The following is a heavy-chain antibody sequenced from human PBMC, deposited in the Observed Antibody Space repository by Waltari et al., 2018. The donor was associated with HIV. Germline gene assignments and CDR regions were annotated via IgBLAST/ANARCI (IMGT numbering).Heavy chain of an antibody. D-gene: IGHD3-3*01. CDR1: GTSMMTFY. Sequence: VQLQESGPRLVKPAETLSLTCNVSGTSMMTFYWSWIRQSPGSGPEWIGSVYSSASTRFSSWTTVYNPSLTSRISISLAMSKSQFSLRLRSVTAADTATYYCARGNCNRGSCFVLGFPFDMWGQGATVIVSS. CDR2: VYSSASTRFSSWTT. V-gene: IGHV4-59*12. CDR3: ARGNCNRGSCFVLGFPFDM. J-gene: IGHJ6*01.